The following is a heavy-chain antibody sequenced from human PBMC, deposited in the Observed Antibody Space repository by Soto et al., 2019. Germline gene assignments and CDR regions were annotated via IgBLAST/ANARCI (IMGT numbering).Heavy chain of an antibody. D-gene: IGHD2-2*01. V-gene: IGHV3-33*08. CDR1: DFTCSGHG. J-gene: IGHJ6*02. CDR3: ARAGIDVVVPAADMIWSGYYATHYYYGMDV. CDR2: IWYDGINK. Sequence: GRPLGLAYAAADFTCSGHGVHWVRQAPGKGLEWVGVIWYDGINKYYADSVKGRFTISRENAKNTLDLQLNSLRAEDTAVYYCARAGIDVVVPAADMIWSGYYATHYYYGMDVSGQGTTVTVSS.